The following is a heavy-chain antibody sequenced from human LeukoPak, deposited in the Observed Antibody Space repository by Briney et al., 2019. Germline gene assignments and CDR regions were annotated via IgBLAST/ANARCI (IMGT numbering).Heavy chain of an antibody. CDR1: GYSISSGYY. D-gene: IGHD1-26*01. CDR2: IYHSGRT. J-gene: IGHJ3*02. Sequence: SETLSLTCTVSGYSISSGYYWGWIRQPPGKGLEWIGNIYHSGRTFYNPSLKSRVTISVDTSKNQFSLKLTSVTAADTAVYYCARDKREPRYAFDIWGQGTMVTVSS. CDR3: ARDKREPRYAFDI. V-gene: IGHV4-38-2*02.